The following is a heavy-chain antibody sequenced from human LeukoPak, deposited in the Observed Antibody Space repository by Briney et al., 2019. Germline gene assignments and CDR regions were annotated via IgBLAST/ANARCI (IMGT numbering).Heavy chain of an antibody. CDR3: AIIVGATEDFDY. D-gene: IGHD1-26*01. CDR2: INPNSGGT. Sequence: ASVNVSCKASGYTFTGYYMHWVRQAPGQGLEWMGWINPNSGGTNYAQKFQGRVTKTRDTSISTAYMEMSRLRSDDTAVYYCAIIVGATEDFDYWGEGTLVTVSS. V-gene: IGHV1-2*02. CDR1: GYTFTGYY. J-gene: IGHJ4*02.